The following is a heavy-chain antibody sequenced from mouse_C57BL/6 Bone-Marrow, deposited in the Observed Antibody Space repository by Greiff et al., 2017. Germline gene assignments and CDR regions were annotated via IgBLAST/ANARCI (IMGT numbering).Heavy chain of an antibody. CDR1: GYTFTDYY. Sequence: QVQLQQSGPELVKPGASVKISCKASGYTFTDYYINWVKQRPGQGLEWIGWIFPGSGSTYYNEKFKGKATLTVDKSSSTDYILLSSLTSEDSAVYFCARSWLLVFDYWGQGTTLTVSS. D-gene: IGHD2-3*01. CDR2: IFPGSGST. CDR3: ARSWLLVFDY. J-gene: IGHJ2*01. V-gene: IGHV1-75*01.